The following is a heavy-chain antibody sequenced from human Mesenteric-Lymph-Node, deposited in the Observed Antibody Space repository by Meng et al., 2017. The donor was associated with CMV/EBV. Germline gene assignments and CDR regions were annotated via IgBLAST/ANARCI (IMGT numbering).Heavy chain of an antibody. Sequence: SCAASGFTFSSYSMNWVRQAPGKGLEWVSYISSSSSTIYYADSVKGRFTISRDNAKNSLYLQMNSLRAEDTAVYYCARDATALTYYGMDVWGQGTTVTVSS. CDR3: ARDATALTYYGMDV. J-gene: IGHJ6*02. V-gene: IGHV3-48*04. CDR1: GFTFSSYS. CDR2: ISSSSSTI.